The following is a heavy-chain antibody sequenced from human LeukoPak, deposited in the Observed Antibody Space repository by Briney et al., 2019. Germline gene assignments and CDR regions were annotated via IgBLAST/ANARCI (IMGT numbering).Heavy chain of an antibody. CDR2: ISGSGGSK. CDR3: AKMGYSGCDFLFDY. D-gene: IGHD5-12*01. Sequence: PGGTLRLSCAASGFTFSSYAMRRVRQGPGKGLVWVSAISGSGGSKYYADTVNGRFNISRDNSMNTLYLQMNSLRAEDTAVYYCAKMGYSGCDFLFDYWGQGTLVTVSS. V-gene: IGHV3-23*01. J-gene: IGHJ4*02. CDR1: GFTFSSYA.